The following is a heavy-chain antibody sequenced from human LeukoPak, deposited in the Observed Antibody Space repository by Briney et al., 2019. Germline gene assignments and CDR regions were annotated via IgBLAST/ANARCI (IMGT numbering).Heavy chain of an antibody. CDR2: IYYSGST. Sequence: SETLSLTCTVSGGSVSSGSYYGSWIRQPPGKGLEWIGYIYYSGSTNYNPSLKSRVLISVDTSKNQFSLKLSSVTAADTAVYYCARDPVVVVPAVRVGYYYGMDVWGKGTTVTVSS. D-gene: IGHD2-2*01. J-gene: IGHJ6*04. CDR3: ARDPVVVVPAVRVGYYYGMDV. V-gene: IGHV4-61*01. CDR1: GGSVSSGSYY.